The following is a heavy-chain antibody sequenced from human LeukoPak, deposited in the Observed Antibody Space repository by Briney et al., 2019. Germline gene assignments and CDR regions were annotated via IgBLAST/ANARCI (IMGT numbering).Heavy chain of an antibody. CDR1: GGSISSTSYY. Sequence: SETLSLTCTVSGGSISSTSYYWGWIRQPSGKGLEWIGSIYYSGSTYYNPSLKSRVTISVDTSKSLFSLKLSSVTAADTAVYYCARVRGSSWHYFDYWGQGTLVTVSS. CDR2: IYYSGST. V-gene: IGHV4-39*01. CDR3: ARVRGSSWHYFDY. J-gene: IGHJ4*02. D-gene: IGHD6-13*01.